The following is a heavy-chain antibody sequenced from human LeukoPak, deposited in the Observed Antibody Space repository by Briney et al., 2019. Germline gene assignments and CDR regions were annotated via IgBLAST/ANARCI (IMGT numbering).Heavy chain of an antibody. CDR3: ARDNPVDYYNNYGMDV. V-gene: IGHV3-21*01. D-gene: IGHD1-14*01. CDR1: GFTFSSYS. CDR2: ISSSSSYI. J-gene: IGHJ6*02. Sequence: GGSLRLSCAASGFTFSSYSMNWVRQAPGKGLEWVSSISSSSSYIYYADSVKGRFTISRDNAKNSLYLQMNSLRAEDTAVYYCARDNPVDYYNNYGMDVWGQGITVIVSS.